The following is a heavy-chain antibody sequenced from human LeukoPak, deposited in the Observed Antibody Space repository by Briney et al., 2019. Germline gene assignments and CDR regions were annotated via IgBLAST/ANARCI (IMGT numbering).Heavy chain of an antibody. CDR1: GYTFTSYD. CDR2: MNPNSGGT. V-gene: IGHV1-2*02. Sequence: ASVKVSCKASGYTFTSYDINWVRQATGQGLEWMGWMNPNSGGTNYAQKFQGRVTMTRDTSISTAYMELSRLRSDDTAVYYCARGYSSGWYPEDFDYWGQGTLVIVSS. CDR3: ARGYSSGWYPEDFDY. J-gene: IGHJ4*02. D-gene: IGHD6-19*01.